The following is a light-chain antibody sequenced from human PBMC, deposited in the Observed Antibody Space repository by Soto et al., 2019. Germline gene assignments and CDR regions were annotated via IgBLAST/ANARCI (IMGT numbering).Light chain of an antibody. J-gene: IGLJ1*01. CDR3: SLYTSENAYV. Sequence: QSALTQPASVSGSPGQSITISCTGTSSDVGGYNYVSWYQQHPGKVPKLMIYEVSNRPSGVSNRFSGSKSGNTASLTISGLQAEDEADYYCSLYTSENAYVFGTGTKVTVL. CDR1: SSDVGGYNY. CDR2: EVS. V-gene: IGLV2-14*01.